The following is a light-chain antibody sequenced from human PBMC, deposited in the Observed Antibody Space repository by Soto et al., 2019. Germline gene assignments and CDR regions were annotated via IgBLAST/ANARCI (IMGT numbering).Light chain of an antibody. Sequence: DIQMTQSPSTLSASVGDRVTITCRASQSVSIFVAWYQQKPGIAPKVLMYDASTLESGVPSRFSGSGSGTDFSLTISSLQPNDFATYYCLQYNDYPWTFGQGTKVEIK. V-gene: IGKV1-5*01. J-gene: IGKJ1*01. CDR2: DAS. CDR3: LQYNDYPWT. CDR1: QSVSIF.